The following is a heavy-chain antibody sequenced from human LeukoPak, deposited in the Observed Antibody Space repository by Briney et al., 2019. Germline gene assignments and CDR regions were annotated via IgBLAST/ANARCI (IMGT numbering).Heavy chain of an antibody. J-gene: IGHJ6*03. V-gene: IGHV3-7*01. Sequence: PGGSLRLSCAASGFTFSSYWMSWVRQAPGKGLEWVANIKQDGSEKYYVDSVKGRFTISRDNAKNSLYLQMNSLRAEDTAVYCARDQTTDGYYYYYYMDVWGKGTTVTVSS. CDR1: GFTFSSYW. CDR2: IKQDGSEK. CDR3: ARDQTTDGYYYYYYMDV. D-gene: IGHD1-7*01.